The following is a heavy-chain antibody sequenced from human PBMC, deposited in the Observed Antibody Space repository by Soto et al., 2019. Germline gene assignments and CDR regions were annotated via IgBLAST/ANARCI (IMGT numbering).Heavy chain of an antibody. V-gene: IGHV1-18*01. Sequence: QVHLVQSGAEVKKPGASVKVSCKGSGYALTTYGITWVRQAPGQGLEWMGWISAHNGNTNYAQKLQGRVTVTRDTSTSTAYMELRSLRSDDTAVYYCARGRYGDCWGQGALVTVSS. CDR1: GYALTTYG. CDR3: ARGRYGDC. J-gene: IGHJ4*02. D-gene: IGHD1-1*01. CDR2: ISAHNGNT.